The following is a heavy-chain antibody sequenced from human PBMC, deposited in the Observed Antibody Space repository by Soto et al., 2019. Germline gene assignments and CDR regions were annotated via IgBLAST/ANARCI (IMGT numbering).Heavy chain of an antibody. V-gene: IGHV5-51*01. CDR1: EYSFTSYW. CDR2: IYPGASDT. Sequence: GESLKISCKGSEYSFTSYWIAWVRQMPGKGLEWMGIIYPGASDTIYSPSFQGQVTITADKSINTAYLQWSSLKASDTATYYCARHAGYCSSTTCSQNDYWGQGTLVTVSS. J-gene: IGHJ4*02. D-gene: IGHD2-2*01. CDR3: ARHAGYCSSTTCSQNDY.